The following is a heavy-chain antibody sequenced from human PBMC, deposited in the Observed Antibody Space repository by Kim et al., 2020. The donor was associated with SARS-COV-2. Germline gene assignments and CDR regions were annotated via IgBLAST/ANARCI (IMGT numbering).Heavy chain of an antibody. J-gene: IGHJ6*03. CDR2: INPNSGGT. CDR1: GYTFTGYY. Sequence: ASVKVSCKASGYTFTGYYMHWVRQAPGQGLEWMGWINPNSGGTNYAQKFQGRVTMTRHTSISTAYMELSRLRSDDTAVYYCARAKGGYCSSTSCSSHYLDVWGKGTTVTVSS. V-gene: IGHV1-2*02. D-gene: IGHD2-2*01. CDR3: ARAKGGYCSSTSCSSHYLDV.